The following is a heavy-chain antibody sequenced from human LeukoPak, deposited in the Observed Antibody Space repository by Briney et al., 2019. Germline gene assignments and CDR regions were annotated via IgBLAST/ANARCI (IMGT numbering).Heavy chain of an antibody. J-gene: IGHJ4*02. V-gene: IGHV3-23*01. CDR1: GFTFSSYE. D-gene: IGHD6-19*01. Sequence: PGGSLRLSCAASGFTFSSYEMSWVRQAPGKGLEWVSTFSGTSTNSYADAVKGRVTISRDNSKNTLYLQMNSLRAEDTAVYYCAKLKQWQPQRYFFEYWGQGALVTVAS. CDR3: AKLKQWQPQRYFFEY. CDR2: FSGTSTN.